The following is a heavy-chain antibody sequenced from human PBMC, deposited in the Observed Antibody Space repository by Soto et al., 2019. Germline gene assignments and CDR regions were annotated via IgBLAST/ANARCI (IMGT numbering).Heavy chain of an antibody. Sequence: TLSLTCSVSGDSMSSGAYYWSWIRQHPGKGLEWIAYIYHSGDTHYNPPLRSRITISVDTSKNQFSLKLTSVTDADTAVYYCASTYSGYLDNWGQGTLVTSPQ. CDR2: IYHSGDT. V-gene: IGHV4-31*03. J-gene: IGHJ4*02. CDR1: GDSMSSGAYY. CDR3: ASTYSGYLDN. D-gene: IGHD3-22*01.